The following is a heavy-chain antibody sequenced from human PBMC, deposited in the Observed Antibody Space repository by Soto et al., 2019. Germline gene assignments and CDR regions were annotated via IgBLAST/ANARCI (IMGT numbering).Heavy chain of an antibody. J-gene: IGHJ6*03. CDR2: MNPNSGNT. D-gene: IGHD4-17*01. CDR1: GYTFTSYD. CDR3: ARVGAYGDYVRYYYYYYMDV. V-gene: IGHV1-8*01. Sequence: ASVKVSFKASGYTFTSYDINWVRQATGQGLEWMGWMNPNSGNTGYAQKFQGRVTMTRNTSISTAYMELSSLRSEDTAVYYCARVGAYGDYVRYYYYYYMDVWGKGTTVTVSS.